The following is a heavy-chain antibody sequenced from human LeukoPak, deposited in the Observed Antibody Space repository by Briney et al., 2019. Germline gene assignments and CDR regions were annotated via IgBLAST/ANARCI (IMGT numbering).Heavy chain of an antibody. CDR1: GLTFSSYA. Sequence: PGGSLRLSCAASGLTFSSYAMSWVRQAPGKGLEWVSTISGSGGSTYYADSVKGRFTISRDNSKNTLYLQMNSLRAEDTAVYYCAKGPIANGYYFEYWGQGSLLTVSS. CDR2: ISGSGGST. V-gene: IGHV3-23*01. CDR3: AKGPIANGYYFEY. D-gene: IGHD6-13*01. J-gene: IGHJ4*02.